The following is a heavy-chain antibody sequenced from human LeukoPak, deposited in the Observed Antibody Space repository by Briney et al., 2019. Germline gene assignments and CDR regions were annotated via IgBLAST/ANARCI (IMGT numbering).Heavy chain of an antibody. V-gene: IGHV1-69*13. J-gene: IGHJ3*02. CDR2: IIPIFGTA. CDR1: GGTFSSYA. D-gene: IGHD4-17*01. Sequence: SVKVSCKASGGTFSSYAVSWVRQAPGQGLEWMGGIIPIFGTANYAQKFQGRVTITADESTSTAYMELSSLRSEDTAVYYCARQPTTTALRYNAFVIWGQGTMVTVSS. CDR3: ARQPTTTALRYNAFVI.